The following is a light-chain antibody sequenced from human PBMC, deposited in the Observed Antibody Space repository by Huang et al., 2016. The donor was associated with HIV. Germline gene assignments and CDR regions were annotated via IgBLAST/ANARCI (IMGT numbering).Light chain of an antibody. J-gene: IGKJ1*01. CDR3: QKYNSAPRT. V-gene: IGKV1-27*01. CDR1: QDISNY. Sequence: DIQMTQSPPSLSASVGDRVTITCRASQDISNYLAWYQQKPGKVTQLLIYAASTLQSGVSSRFSGSGSGTNFTLTISSLQPDDVATYYCQKYNSAPRTFGQGTKVEIQ. CDR2: AAS.